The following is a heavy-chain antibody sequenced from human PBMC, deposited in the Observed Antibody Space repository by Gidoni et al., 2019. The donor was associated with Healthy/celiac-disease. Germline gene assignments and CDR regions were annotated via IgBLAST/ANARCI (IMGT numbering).Heavy chain of an antibody. CDR2: ISSSSSYI. D-gene: IGHD3-10*01. J-gene: IGHJ5*02. V-gene: IGHV3-21*01. CDR3: ARGRRGYRDWFDP. Sequence: EVQLVESGGGLVKPGGSLRLSFSSYSMNWVRQAPGKGLEWVSSISSSSSYIYYADSVKGRFTISRDNAKNSLYLQMNSLRAEDTAVYYCARGRRGYRDWFDPWGQGTLVTVSS. CDR1: SSYS.